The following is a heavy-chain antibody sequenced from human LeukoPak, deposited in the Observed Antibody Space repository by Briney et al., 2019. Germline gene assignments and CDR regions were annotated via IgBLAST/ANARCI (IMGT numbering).Heavy chain of an antibody. D-gene: IGHD6-19*01. CDR1: GYTFTSYD. CDR3: ARSIAVAARVVVGY. V-gene: IGHV1-8*01. Sequence: ASVKVSCKASGYTFTSYDINWVRQATGQGLEWMGWMNPNSGNTGYAQKFQGRVTMTRNTSISTAYMELSSLRSEDTAVYYCARSIAVAARVVVGYWGQGTLVTVSS. CDR2: MNPNSGNT. J-gene: IGHJ4*02.